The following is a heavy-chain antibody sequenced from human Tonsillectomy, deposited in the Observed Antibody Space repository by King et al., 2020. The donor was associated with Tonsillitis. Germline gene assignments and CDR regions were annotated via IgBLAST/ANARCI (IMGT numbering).Heavy chain of an antibody. Sequence: VQLVEAGGGLVQPGGSLRLSCTASTFTFSSYAMSWVRQAPGKGLEWVSGISGSGGSTVYADSVKGRFTNSRDNSNNTLYVQMNSLRAEDTALYYCAKERAAMITPTGSMDVWGQGATVTVSS. CDR2: ISGSGGST. V-gene: IGHV3-23*04. CDR1: TFTFSSYA. D-gene: IGHD5-18*01. CDR3: AKERAAMITPTGSMDV. J-gene: IGHJ6*02.